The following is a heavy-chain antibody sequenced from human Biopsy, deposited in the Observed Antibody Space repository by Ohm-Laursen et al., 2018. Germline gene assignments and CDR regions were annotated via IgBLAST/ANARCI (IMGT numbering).Heavy chain of an antibody. Sequence: SLRLSCSAAGFTFSVYAMHWVRQAPGKGLEWVAIIWYDGSSEYYADSVKGRFTISRDNSRNTVYLQMNSLRAGDTAVYYCARVLLPAAAVHYGMDVWGQGTTVTVSS. V-gene: IGHV3-33*01. D-gene: IGHD2-2*01. CDR2: IWYDGSSE. CDR3: ARVLLPAAAVHYGMDV. J-gene: IGHJ6*02. CDR1: GFTFSVYA.